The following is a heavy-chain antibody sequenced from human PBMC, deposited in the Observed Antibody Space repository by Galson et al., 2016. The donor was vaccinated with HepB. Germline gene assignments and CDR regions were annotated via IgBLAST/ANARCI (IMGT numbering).Heavy chain of an antibody. Sequence: SLRLSCAASGFTFRSYTMNWVRQAPGRGLEWISSVSFSSTNIHYADSVKGRFTISRDNAKNLLLLQMNSLGAEDTAVYYCARLGPYHFDFWGQGTLVTVSS. J-gene: IGHJ4*02. V-gene: IGHV3-48*01. CDR1: GFTFRSYT. CDR2: VSFSSTNI. D-gene: IGHD1-26*01. CDR3: ARLGPYHFDF.